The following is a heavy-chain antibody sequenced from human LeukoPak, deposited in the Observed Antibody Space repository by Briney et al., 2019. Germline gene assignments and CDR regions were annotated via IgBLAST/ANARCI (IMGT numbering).Heavy chain of an antibody. Sequence: PSETLSLTGAVYGGSFSGYYWSWIRQPPGKGRDWRGEINHSGSTNYNPSLKSRVTISVDTSKNQFSLKLSSVTAADTAVYYCARGIPRSFIAAAGTFDYWGQGTLVTVSS. CDR3: ARGIPRSFIAAAGTFDY. CDR2: INHSGST. D-gene: IGHD6-13*01. CDR1: GGSFSGYY. J-gene: IGHJ4*02. V-gene: IGHV4-34*01.